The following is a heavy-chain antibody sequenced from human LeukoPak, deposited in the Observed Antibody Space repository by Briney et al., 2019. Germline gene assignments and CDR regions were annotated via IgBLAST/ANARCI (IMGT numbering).Heavy chain of an antibody. D-gene: IGHD3-3*01. J-gene: IGHJ4*02. V-gene: IGHV4-59*01. CDR2: IYYSGST. CDR3: ATGGPGFLEWLPLDN. Sequence: SETLSLTCTVSGGSISSYYWSWIRQPPGKGLEWIGYIYYSGSTNFNPSLKSRVTISVDTSKNQFSLKLSSVTAADTAVYYCATGGPGFLEWLPLDNWGQGTLATVSS. CDR1: GGSISSYY.